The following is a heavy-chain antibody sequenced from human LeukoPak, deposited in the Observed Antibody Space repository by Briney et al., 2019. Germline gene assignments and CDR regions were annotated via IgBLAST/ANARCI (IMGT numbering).Heavy chain of an antibody. D-gene: IGHD4-17*01. Sequence: PGGSLRLSCAASGFTFSSYWMHWVRQGPGKGLVWVSGISSDGSATNYADSVKGRFTISRDNAQNTLYLQMNSLRAEDTAVYYCVREDYGDYVLDYWGQGTLVTVSS. CDR1: GFTFSSYW. CDR3: VREDYGDYVLDY. CDR2: ISSDGSAT. J-gene: IGHJ4*02. V-gene: IGHV3-74*01.